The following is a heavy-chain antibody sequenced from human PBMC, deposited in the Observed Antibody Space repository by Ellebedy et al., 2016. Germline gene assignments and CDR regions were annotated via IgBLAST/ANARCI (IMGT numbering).Heavy chain of an antibody. Sequence: SETLSLTCTVSGGSISSYYWSWIRQPPGKGLEWIGYIYYSGSTNYNPSLKSRVTISVDTSKNQFSLKLSSVTAADTAVYYCARDSDPHPSHIVVVTALHAFDIWGQGTMVTVSS. CDR3: ARDSDPHPSHIVVVTALHAFDI. J-gene: IGHJ3*02. CDR2: IYYSGST. V-gene: IGHV4-59*12. D-gene: IGHD2-21*02. CDR1: GGSISSYY.